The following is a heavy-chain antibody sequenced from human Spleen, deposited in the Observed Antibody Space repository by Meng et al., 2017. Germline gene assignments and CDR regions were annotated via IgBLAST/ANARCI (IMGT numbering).Heavy chain of an antibody. CDR1: GFTFSSYW. D-gene: IGHD6-13*01. CDR3: ARGPYSSSWYYFDY. CDR2: IKQDGSEK. Sequence: GESLKISCAASGFTFSSYWMSWVRQAPGKGLEGVANIKQDGSEKYYVDSVKGRFTISRDNAKNSLYLQMNSLRAEDTAVYYCARGPYSSSWYYFDYWGQGTLVTVSS. V-gene: IGHV3-7*01. J-gene: IGHJ4*02.